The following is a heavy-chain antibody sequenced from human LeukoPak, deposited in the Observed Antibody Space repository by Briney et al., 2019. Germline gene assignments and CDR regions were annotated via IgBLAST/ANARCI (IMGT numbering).Heavy chain of an antibody. Sequence: GGSLRPSCAASGYTFNTYDMHWVRQTTGQGLEWISSIDSSGGYTYYAGSVKGRFTISRENDKNSLYLHMNSLRVGDTAVYSCVRGGEIGLDYWGHGTLVTVSS. CDR1: GYTFNTYD. J-gene: IGHJ4*01. CDR2: IDSSGGYT. V-gene: IGHV3-13*01. D-gene: IGHD3-16*01. CDR3: VRGGEIGLDY.